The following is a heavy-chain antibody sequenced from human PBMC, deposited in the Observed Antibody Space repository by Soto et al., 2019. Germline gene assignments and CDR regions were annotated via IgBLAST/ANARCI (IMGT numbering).Heavy chain of an antibody. V-gene: IGHV3-30*03. J-gene: IGHJ4*02. CDR3: ARSSGGSSYYPPDY. Sequence: QVQLVESGGGVVQPGGSLRLSCAASGFTFSSYGMQWVRQSPGEGLEWVAIMAHDGSNQYYGDSVKGRFTISRDNSKNTLYLHMDSLRPEDTAVYYCARSSGGSSYYPPDYWGQGTLVTVSS. CDR2: MAHDGSNQ. D-gene: IGHD2-15*01. CDR1: GFTFSSYG.